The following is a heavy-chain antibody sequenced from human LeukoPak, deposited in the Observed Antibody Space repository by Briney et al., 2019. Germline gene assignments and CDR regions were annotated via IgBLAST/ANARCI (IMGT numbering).Heavy chain of an antibody. CDR2: IKEDGSAK. CDR3: ARDEGSSCYDH. Sequence: GGSLRLSCAASGFTFSRYWMTWVRQAPGKGLEWVANIKEDGSAKYYVDSVKGRFTISRDNAKSSLYLQMTSLRAEDTAVYYCARDEGSSCYDHWGQGTLVTVSS. V-gene: IGHV3-7*04. J-gene: IGHJ4*02. CDR1: GFTFSRYW. D-gene: IGHD2-2*01.